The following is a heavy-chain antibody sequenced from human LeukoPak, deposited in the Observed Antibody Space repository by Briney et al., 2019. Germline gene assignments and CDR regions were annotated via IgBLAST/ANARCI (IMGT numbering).Heavy chain of an antibody. D-gene: IGHD3-9*01. CDR1: GFTFTNYA. CDR2: ITGSDCTS. CDR3: AKWGDYDILTGYYVPDY. J-gene: IGHJ4*02. V-gene: IGHV3-23*01. Sequence: GGSLRLSCVASGFTFTNYAVSWVRQAPGKGLEWVSAITGSDCTSHYADSGKGRVTTSRHNSKNTVYLQVNSLRAEDTAVYYCAKWGDYDILTGYYVPDYWGKGTLVTVSS.